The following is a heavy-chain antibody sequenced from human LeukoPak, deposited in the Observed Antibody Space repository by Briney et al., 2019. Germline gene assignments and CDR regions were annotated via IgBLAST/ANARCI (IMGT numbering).Heavy chain of an antibody. CDR2: ISSDGTTI. Sequence: GGSLRLSCAASGFTFSDNYMTWVRQAPGKGLEWLSYISSDGTTIYYADSVKGRFTISRDNAKNSLYLQMNSLRAEDTAVYYCARDPYSGNYGAYYYYYMDVWGKGTTVTVSS. CDR3: ARDPYSGNYGAYYYYYMDV. CDR1: GFTFSDNY. D-gene: IGHD1-26*01. V-gene: IGHV3-11*04. J-gene: IGHJ6*03.